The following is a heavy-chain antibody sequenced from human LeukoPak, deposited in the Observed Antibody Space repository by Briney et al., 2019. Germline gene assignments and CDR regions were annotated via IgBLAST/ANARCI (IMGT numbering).Heavy chain of an antibody. D-gene: IGHD3-10*01. CDR3: ARGGAGGSGILGYMDV. J-gene: IGHJ6*03. CDR1: GGSISSYY. Sequence: SETLSLTCTVSGGSISSYYWSWIRQPAGKGLEWIGRIYTSGSTNYNPSLKSRVTMSVDTSKNQFSLKLSSVTAADTAVYYCARGGAGGSGILGYMDVWGKGTTVTVSS. CDR2: IYTSGST. V-gene: IGHV4-4*07.